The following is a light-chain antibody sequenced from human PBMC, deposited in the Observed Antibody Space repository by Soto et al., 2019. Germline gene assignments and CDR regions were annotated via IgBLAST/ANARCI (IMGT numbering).Light chain of an antibody. J-gene: IGKJ2*01. CDR1: QSVSSSY. CDR2: GAS. V-gene: IGKV3-20*01. CDR3: LQYGSSPYT. Sequence: EIVLTQSPGTLSLSPGERATLSCRASQSVSSSYLAWYQQKPGQAPRPLIYGASSRATGIPDRFSGSGSGTASTLTISTLEPEESAVYYCLQYGSSPYTFGQVTKLET.